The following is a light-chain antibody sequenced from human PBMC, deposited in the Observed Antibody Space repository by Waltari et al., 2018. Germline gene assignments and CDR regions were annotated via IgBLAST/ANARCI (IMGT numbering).Light chain of an antibody. J-gene: IGKJ2*01. CDR1: QSHAFSDGKTY. CDR2: KVS. CDR3: MEGAQWYT. V-gene: IGKV2-30*01. Sequence: DVVLTPSPLSLSVTLGQSASVSCSSSQSHAFSDGKTYLNWFHQRPGQSPRRLIYKVSNRESGVPDRISGSGSGTDFALKISRVEAEDVGVYYCMEGAQWYTFGQGTKLEIK.